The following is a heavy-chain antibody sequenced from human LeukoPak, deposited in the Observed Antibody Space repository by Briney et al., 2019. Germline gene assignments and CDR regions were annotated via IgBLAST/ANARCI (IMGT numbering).Heavy chain of an antibody. Sequence: SETLSLTCTVSGGSISSSSYYWGWIRQPPGKGLEWIGSIYYSGSTYYNPSLKSRVTISVDTSKNQFSLKLSSVTAADTAVYYCARDRHYYDSSGYYSDDAFDIWGQGTMVTVSS. D-gene: IGHD3-22*01. CDR2: IYYSGST. CDR3: ARDRHYYDSSGYYSDDAFDI. J-gene: IGHJ3*02. CDR1: GGSISSSSYY. V-gene: IGHV4-39*02.